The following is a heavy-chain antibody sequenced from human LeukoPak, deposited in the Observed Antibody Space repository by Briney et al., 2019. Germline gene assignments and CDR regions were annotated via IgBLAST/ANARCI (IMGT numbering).Heavy chain of an antibody. J-gene: IGHJ6*03. CDR2: IRSKAYGGTT. Sequence: PGGSLRLSCTASGFTFGDYAMSWVRQAPGKGLEWVGFIRSKAYGGTTEYAASVKGRFTISRDDSKSIAYLQMNSLKTEDTAVYYCTRDKISGPTMVRGVIITRYYYYYYMDVWGKGTTVTISS. CDR3: TRDKISGPTMVRGVIITRYYYYYYMDV. V-gene: IGHV3-49*04. D-gene: IGHD3-10*01. CDR1: GFTFGDYA.